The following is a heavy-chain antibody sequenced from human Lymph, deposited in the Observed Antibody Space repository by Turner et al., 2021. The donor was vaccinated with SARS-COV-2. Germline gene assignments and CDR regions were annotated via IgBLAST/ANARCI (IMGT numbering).Heavy chain of an antibody. Sequence: QQVVAGGGVVVQGRSLRRSSGAAAFTFSTYDIYWVRQAPGRGLVWVAVISYDGSDRYYADSVKCRFIISRDNSKNTLYLQMISLIAEDTAVYYCARYASGGYFYYGMDVWGQGTTVTVSS. CDR3: ARYASGGYFYYGMDV. V-gene: IGHV3-30*04. D-gene: IGHD3-10*01. J-gene: IGHJ6*02. CDR2: ISYDGSDR. CDR1: AFTFSTYD.